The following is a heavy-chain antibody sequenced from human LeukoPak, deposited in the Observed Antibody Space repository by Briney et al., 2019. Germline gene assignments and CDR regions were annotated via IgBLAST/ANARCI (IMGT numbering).Heavy chain of an antibody. CDR3: AREVSGYSSGWMIGAFDI. V-gene: IGHV4-61*02. Sequence: PSETLSLTRTVSGGSICIGSYYWSWIRQPAGKGLEWIGRIYTSGSTNYNPSLKSRVTISVDTSKNQFSLKLSSVTAADTAVYYCAREVSGYSSGWMIGAFDIWGQGTMVTVSS. D-gene: IGHD6-19*01. CDR1: GGSICIGSYY. J-gene: IGHJ3*02. CDR2: IYTSGST.